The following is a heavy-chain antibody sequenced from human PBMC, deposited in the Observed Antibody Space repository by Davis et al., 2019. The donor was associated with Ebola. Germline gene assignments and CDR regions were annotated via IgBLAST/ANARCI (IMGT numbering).Heavy chain of an antibody. CDR3: ARDHYYGSGSYYAWGKYYYYGMDV. J-gene: IGHJ6*02. Sequence: GESLKISCAASGFTFSSYAMSWVRQAPGKGLEWVSSISSSSSYIYYADSVKGRFTISRDNAKNSLYLQMNSLRAEDTAVYYCARDHYYGSGSYYAWGKYYYYGMDVWGQGTTVTVSS. CDR2: ISSSSSYI. V-gene: IGHV3-21*01. CDR1: GFTFSSYA. D-gene: IGHD3-10*01.